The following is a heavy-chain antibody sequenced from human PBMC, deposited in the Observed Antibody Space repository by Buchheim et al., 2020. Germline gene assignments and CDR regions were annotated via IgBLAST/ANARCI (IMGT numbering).Heavy chain of an antibody. D-gene: IGHD3-16*02. J-gene: IGHJ4*02. Sequence: QVQLQESGPGLVKPSQTLSLTCTVSGGSISSGDYYWSWIRQPPGKGLEWIGYIYYSGSTYYNPSLKSRVTISVDTSKNQFSLKLSSVTAADTAVYYCARARVVITFGGVIVTHAIDYWGQGTL. V-gene: IGHV4-30-4*01. CDR2: IYYSGST. CDR3: ARARVVITFGGVIVTHAIDY. CDR1: GGSISSGDYY.